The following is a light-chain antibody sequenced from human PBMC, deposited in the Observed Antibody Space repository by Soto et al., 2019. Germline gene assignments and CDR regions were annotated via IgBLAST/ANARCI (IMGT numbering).Light chain of an antibody. J-gene: IGKJ4*01. V-gene: IGKV3-20*01. CDR3: KHYGGSPPLT. Sequence: EIVLTQSPGTLSLSPGERATLSCRASQSVRSTYLAWYQQKPGQAPSLLIYGASSRAAGVPDRFSGSGSGTDFTLTISRLEPEDFAVYYCKHYGGSPPLTFGGGAKVEIK. CDR2: GAS. CDR1: QSVRSTY.